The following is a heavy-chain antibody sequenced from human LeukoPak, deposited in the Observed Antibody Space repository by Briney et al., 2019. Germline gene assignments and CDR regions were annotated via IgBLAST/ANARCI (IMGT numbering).Heavy chain of an antibody. D-gene: IGHD3-22*01. V-gene: IGHV3-7*01. CDR1: GFTFSSYW. Sequence: SGGSLRLSCAASGFTFSSYWTNWVRQAPGKALEWVANLHQDGSEKCYVDSVKGRFTISRDNAKNSLHLQMNSLRAEDTAVYYCARDYSADSSAYHGEVGYWGQGTLVTVSS. CDR2: LHQDGSEK. J-gene: IGHJ4*02. CDR3: ARDYSADSSAYHGEVGY.